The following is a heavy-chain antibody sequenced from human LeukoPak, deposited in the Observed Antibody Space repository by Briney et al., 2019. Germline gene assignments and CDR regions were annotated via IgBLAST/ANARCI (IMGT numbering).Heavy chain of an antibody. D-gene: IGHD2-15*01. CDR3: ARAAYCDY. Sequence: GGSLRLSCAASGFSFSAYWMSWVRQAPGKGLEWVANIKVDGTEKYYVDSVKGRFTISRDNAKNSLFLQMHSLRAEDTAVYYCARAAYCDYWGQGTLVTVFS. CDR1: GFSFSAYW. V-gene: IGHV3-7*02. CDR2: IKVDGTEK. J-gene: IGHJ4*02.